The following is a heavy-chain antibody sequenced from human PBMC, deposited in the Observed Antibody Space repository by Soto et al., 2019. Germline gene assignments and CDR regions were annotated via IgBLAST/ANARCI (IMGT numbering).Heavy chain of an antibody. D-gene: IGHD4-17*01. CDR2: ISGSGDST. J-gene: IGHJ4*02. CDR3: AKDRYGDYGGIDY. V-gene: IGHV3-23*01. Sequence: GGSLRLSCAASGFTFSTYAMNWVRQAPGKGLEWVSGISGSGDSTYYADSVKGRFTISRDTSKNTLFLQMNSLRAEDTAVYYCAKDRYGDYGGIDYWGQGTMVTVSS. CDR1: GFTFSTYA.